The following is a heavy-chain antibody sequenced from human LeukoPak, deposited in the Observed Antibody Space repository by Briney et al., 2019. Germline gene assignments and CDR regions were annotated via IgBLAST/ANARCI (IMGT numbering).Heavy chain of an antibody. Sequence: SETLSLTCTVSGVPISSGEHYWSGIRPLPGGGLECIGYIYYSGTTYYRPSRKSRVTISVNTPKNQFSLKLSSVTAADPAVYYCARVDDSGYGKFDPWGQGTLVSVSS. CDR3: ARVDDSGYGKFDP. D-gene: IGHD5-12*01. V-gene: IGHV4-31*03. CDR2: IYYSGTT. CDR1: GVPISSGEHY. J-gene: IGHJ5*02.